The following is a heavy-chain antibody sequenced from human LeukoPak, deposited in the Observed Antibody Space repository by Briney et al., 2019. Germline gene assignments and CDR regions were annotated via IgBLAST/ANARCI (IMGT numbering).Heavy chain of an antibody. CDR1: GGSISSGGYY. D-gene: IGHD3-3*01. CDR2: IYYSGST. Sequence: PSETLSLTCTVSGGSISSGGYYWSWIRQHPGKGLEWIGYIYYSGSTYYNPSLKSRVTISVDTSKNQFSLKLSSVTAADTAVYYCARGSPVTIFGVVNRFDPWGQGTLVTVSS. V-gene: IGHV4-31*03. CDR3: ARGSPVTIFGVVNRFDP. J-gene: IGHJ5*02.